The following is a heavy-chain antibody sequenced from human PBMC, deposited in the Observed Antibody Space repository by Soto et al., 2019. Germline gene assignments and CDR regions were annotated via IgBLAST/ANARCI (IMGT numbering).Heavy chain of an antibody. CDR1: GFTFSSYS. J-gene: IGHJ4*02. CDR2: ISSSSSYI. Sequence: EVQLVESGGGLVKPGGSLRLSCAASGFTFSSYSMNWVRQAPGKGLEWVSSISSSSSYIYYADSVKGRFTISRDNAKNSLYLQMNSLRAEDTAVYCCARSEVGATTVDYWGQGTLVTVSS. V-gene: IGHV3-21*01. CDR3: ARSEVGATTVDY. D-gene: IGHD1-26*01.